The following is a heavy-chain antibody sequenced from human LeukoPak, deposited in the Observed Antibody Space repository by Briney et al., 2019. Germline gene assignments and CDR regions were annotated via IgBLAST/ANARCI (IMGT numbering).Heavy chain of an antibody. V-gene: IGHV4-34*01. Sequence: PSETLSLTCAVSGGSISSGGYSWSWIRQPPGKGLEWIGEINHSGSTNYNPSLKSRVTISVDTSKNQFSLKLSSVTAADTAVYYCARGRGVFGVVILGGWEFDPWGQGTLVTVSS. CDR3: ARGRGVFGVVILGGWEFDP. CDR2: INHSGST. CDR1: GGSISSGGYS. D-gene: IGHD3-3*01. J-gene: IGHJ5*02.